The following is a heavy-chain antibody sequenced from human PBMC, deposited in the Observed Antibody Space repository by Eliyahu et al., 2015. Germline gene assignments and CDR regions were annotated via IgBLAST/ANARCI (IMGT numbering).Heavy chain of an antibody. CDR2: IYHSGST. CDR1: GGSISSGGYS. J-gene: IGHJ5*02. Sequence: AVSGGSISSGGYSWSWIRQPPGKGLEWIGYIYHSGSTYYNPSLKSRVTISVDRSKNQFSLKLSSVTAADTAVYYCARAICSSTSCYVAWFDPWGQGTLVTVSS. D-gene: IGHD2-2*01. CDR3: ARAICSSTSCYVAWFDP. V-gene: IGHV4-30-2*01.